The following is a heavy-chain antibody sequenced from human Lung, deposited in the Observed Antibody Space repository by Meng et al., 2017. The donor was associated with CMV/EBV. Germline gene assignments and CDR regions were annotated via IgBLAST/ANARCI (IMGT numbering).Heavy chain of an antibody. CDR2: IKPTTEHETI. V-gene: IGHV3-15*01. CDR3: TTVNWNYYDY. J-gene: IGHJ4*02. Sequence: GGSLRLXCAGSGFTISNAKISWVRQAPGKGLEWVARIKPTTEHETIDYAAPVEGRFTISRDDSRNTVYLQMNSLKSEDTAVYFCTTVNWNYYDYWGQGTVVTVPQ. D-gene: IGHD1-1*01. CDR1: GFTISNAK.